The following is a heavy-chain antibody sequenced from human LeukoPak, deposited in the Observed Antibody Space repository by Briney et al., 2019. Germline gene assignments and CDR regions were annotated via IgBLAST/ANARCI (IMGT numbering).Heavy chain of an antibody. CDR3: ARGPSLGTSCCLSP. CDR1: GFTFSSYA. D-gene: IGHD2-2*01. CDR2: ISYDGSNK. J-gene: IGHJ3*01. Sequence: PGRSLRLSCAASGFTFSSYAMHWVRQAPGKGLEWVAVISYDGSNKYYADSVKGRFTISRDNSKNTLYLQMNSLEAEDTAVYYCARGPSLGTSCCLSPWGQGTMVTVSS. V-gene: IGHV3-30-3*01.